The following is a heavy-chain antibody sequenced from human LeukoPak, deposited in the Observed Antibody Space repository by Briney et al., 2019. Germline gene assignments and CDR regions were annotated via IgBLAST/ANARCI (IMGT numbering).Heavy chain of an antibody. CDR2: INHSGST. CDR3: ARGFRGSDRIVVVPAAVEFDP. J-gene: IGHJ5*02. CDR1: GGSFSGYY. Sequence: PSETLSLTCAVYGGSFSGYYWSWIRQPPGKGLEWIGEINHSGSTNYNPSLKSRATISVDTSKNQFSLKLSSVTAADTAEYYCARGFRGSDRIVVVPAAVEFDPWGQGTLVTVSS. D-gene: IGHD2-2*01. V-gene: IGHV4-34*01.